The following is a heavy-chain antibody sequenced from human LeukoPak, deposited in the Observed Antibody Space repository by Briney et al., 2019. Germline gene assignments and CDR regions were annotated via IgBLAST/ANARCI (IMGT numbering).Heavy chain of an antibody. Sequence: GGSLRLSCAASGFVFSTHSMNWVRQAPGKGLEWVSWISSSNGDIYYADSVKGRFTISRDDAKKSLYLQMNSLRAEDTAVYYCVRDADGGNSWFDSWGQGTLVTVSS. CDR2: ISSSNGDI. D-gene: IGHD4-23*01. CDR1: GFVFSTHS. CDR3: VRDADGGNSWFDS. J-gene: IGHJ5*01. V-gene: IGHV3-21*01.